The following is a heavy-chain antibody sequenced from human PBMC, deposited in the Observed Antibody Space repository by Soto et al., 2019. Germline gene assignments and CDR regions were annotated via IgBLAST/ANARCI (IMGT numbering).Heavy chain of an antibody. CDR3: ASQALQSGGGPYYYYGMDV. V-gene: IGHV3-23*01. J-gene: IGHJ6*02. CDR1: GFTFSSYA. Sequence: EVQLLESGGGLVQPGGSLRLSCAASGFTFSSYAMSWVRQAPGKGLEWVSAISGSGGSTYYADSVKGRFTISRDNSKNTLYLQMNSLRAEDTAVYYCASQALQSGGGPYYYYGMDVRGQGTTVTVSS. CDR2: ISGSGGST. D-gene: IGHD4-4*01.